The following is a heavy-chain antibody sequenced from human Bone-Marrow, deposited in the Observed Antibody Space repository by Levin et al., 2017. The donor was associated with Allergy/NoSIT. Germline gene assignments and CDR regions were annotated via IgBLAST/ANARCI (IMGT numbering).Heavy chain of an antibody. CDR2: ISWNSGSI. Sequence: SLKISCAASGFTFDDYAMHWVRQAPGKGLEWVSGISWNSGSIGYADSVKGRFTISRDNAKNSLYLQMNSLRAEDTALYYCAKRYYGSGSLLFDYWGQGTLVTVSS. CDR3: AKRYYGSGSLLFDY. CDR1: GFTFDDYA. V-gene: IGHV3-9*01. D-gene: IGHD3-10*01. J-gene: IGHJ4*02.